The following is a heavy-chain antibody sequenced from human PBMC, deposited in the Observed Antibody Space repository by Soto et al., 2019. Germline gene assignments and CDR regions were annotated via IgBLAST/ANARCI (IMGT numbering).Heavy chain of an antibody. J-gene: IGHJ4*02. CDR3: ARSGYYDSSGYSSGYFDY. D-gene: IGHD3-22*01. Sequence: PSETLSLTCTVSGDSISSGGYYWSWIRQPPGKGLEWIGYIYYSGSTNYNPSLKSRVTISVDTSKNQFSLKLSSVTAADTAVYYCARSGYYDSSGYSSGYFDYWGQGTLVTVSS. CDR2: IYYSGST. CDR1: GDSISSGGYY. V-gene: IGHV4-61*08.